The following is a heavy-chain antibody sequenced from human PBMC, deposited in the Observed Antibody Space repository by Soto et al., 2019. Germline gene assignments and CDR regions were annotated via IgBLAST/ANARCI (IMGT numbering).Heavy chain of an antibody. D-gene: IGHD3-3*01. CDR3: ARTHDFWSGWYYFDY. J-gene: IGHJ4*02. V-gene: IGHV4-59*01. Sequence: SETLSLTCTVSGGFISSYYWSWVREPPGKGLEWIGYIYYSGSTNYNPSRKSRVTISVDTSKNQFSLKLSSVTAADTAVYYCARTHDFWSGWYYFDYWGQGTLVSVSS. CDR1: GGFISSYY. CDR2: IYYSGST.